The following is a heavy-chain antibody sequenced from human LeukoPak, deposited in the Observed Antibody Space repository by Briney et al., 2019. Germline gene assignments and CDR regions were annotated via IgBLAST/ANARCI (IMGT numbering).Heavy chain of an antibody. Sequence: ASVKVSCKASGYTFTGYYMHWVRQAPGQGLEWMGWINPNSGGTNYAQKFQGRVTMTRDTSISTAYMELSRLRSDDTAVYYCARASHIVLTVYAIAPDYWGQGTLVTVSS. J-gene: IGHJ4*02. D-gene: IGHD2-8*01. CDR3: ARASHIVLTVYAIAPDY. CDR2: INPNSGGT. CDR1: GYTFTGYY. V-gene: IGHV1-2*02.